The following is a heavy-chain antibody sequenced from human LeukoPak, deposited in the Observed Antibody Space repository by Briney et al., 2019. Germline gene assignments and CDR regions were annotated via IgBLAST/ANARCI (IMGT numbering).Heavy chain of an antibody. CDR1: GFTFSSYS. V-gene: IGHV3-48*01. D-gene: IGHD6-19*01. CDR2: ISSSSSTI. J-gene: IGHJ6*02. CDR3: ARGNRWLVFYYYGMDV. Sequence: PGGTLRLSCAASGFTFSSYSMNWVRQAPGKGLEWVSYISSSSSTIYYADSVKVRFPISRDNAKNSLYLQMNSLRAEDTAVYYCARGNRWLVFYYYGMDVWGQGTTVTVSS.